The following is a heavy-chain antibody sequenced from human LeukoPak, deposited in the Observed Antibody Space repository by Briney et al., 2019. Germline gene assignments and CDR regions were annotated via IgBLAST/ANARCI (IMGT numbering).Heavy chain of an antibody. D-gene: IGHD3-10*01. Sequence: SETLSLTCAVYGGSFSGYYWSWIRQPPGKGLEWIGKINHSGSTNYNPSLKSRVTISVDTSKNQFSLKLSSVTAADTAVYYCARGGLLWFRNGNWFDPWGQGTLVTVSS. CDR2: INHSGST. CDR3: ARGGLLWFRNGNWFDP. J-gene: IGHJ5*02. CDR1: GGSFSGYY. V-gene: IGHV4-34*01.